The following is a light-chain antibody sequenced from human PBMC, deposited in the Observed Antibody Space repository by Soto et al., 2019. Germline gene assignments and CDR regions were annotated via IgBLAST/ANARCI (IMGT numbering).Light chain of an antibody. J-gene: IGKJ2*01. CDR3: QQYNNWPMYT. V-gene: IGKV3-15*01. Sequence: EIVRTQSPATLSVSPGERATLSCRASQSVSSNLAWYQQKPGQAPRLLIYGASTRATGIPARFSGSGSGTEFTLTISSLQSEDLAVYYCQQYNNWPMYTFGQGTKLEIK. CDR2: GAS. CDR1: QSVSSN.